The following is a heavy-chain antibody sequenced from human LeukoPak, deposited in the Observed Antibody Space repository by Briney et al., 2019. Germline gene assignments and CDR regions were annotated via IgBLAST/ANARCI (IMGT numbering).Heavy chain of an antibody. J-gene: IGHJ4*02. Sequence: PGGSLRLSCAASGFTFSSYGMSRVRQAPGKGLEWVSAISGSGGSTYYADSVKGRFTISRDNSKNTLYLQMNSLRAEDTAVYYCAKDRYGSGSQRKAVAGTVDYWGQGTLVTVSS. D-gene: IGHD6-19*01. CDR2: ISGSGGST. CDR3: AKDRYGSGSQRKAVAGTVDY. V-gene: IGHV3-23*01. CDR1: GFTFSSYG.